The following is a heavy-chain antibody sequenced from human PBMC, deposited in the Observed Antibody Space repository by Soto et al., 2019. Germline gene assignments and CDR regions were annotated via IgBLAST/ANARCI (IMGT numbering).Heavy chain of an antibody. J-gene: IGHJ5*02. CDR2: IYYSGST. D-gene: IGHD3-10*01. Sequence: SETLSLTCTVSGGSISSGGYYWSWIRQHPGKGLEWIGYIYYSGSTYYNPSLKSRVTISVDTSKNQFSLKLSSVTAADTAVYYCARDLRTYYYGSGSSRAPRGWFDPWGQGTLVTVSS. V-gene: IGHV4-31*03. CDR1: GGSISSGGYY. CDR3: ARDLRTYYYGSGSSRAPRGWFDP.